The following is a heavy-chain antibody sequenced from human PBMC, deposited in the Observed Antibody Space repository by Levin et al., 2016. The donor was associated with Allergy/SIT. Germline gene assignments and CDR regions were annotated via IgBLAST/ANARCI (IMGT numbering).Heavy chain of an antibody. J-gene: IGHJ4*02. D-gene: IGHD3-3*01. Sequence: WIRQPPGKGLEWIGRIYTSGSTNYNPSLKSRVTISVDTSKNQFSLKLSSVTAADTAVYYCARGGFGVVIQYFDYWGQGTLVTVSS. CDR3: ARGGFGVVIQYFDY. CDR2: IYTSGST. V-gene: IGHV4-61*02.